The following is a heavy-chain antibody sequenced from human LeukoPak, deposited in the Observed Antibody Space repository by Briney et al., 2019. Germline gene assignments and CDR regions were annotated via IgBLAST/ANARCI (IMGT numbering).Heavy chain of an antibody. CDR2: INQDGSDE. D-gene: IGHD3-10*01. CDR3: ASFTVFIGVNLLPTGYFDY. CDR1: GFTFSNAW. V-gene: IGHV3-7*01. Sequence: PGGSLRLSCAASGFTFSNAWMYWVRQAPGKGLEWVANINQDGSDEYYVDSVKGRFTISRDNAKNSLFLQMNSLRAEDTAVYYCASFTVFIGVNLLPTGYFDYWGQGTLVTISS. J-gene: IGHJ4*02.